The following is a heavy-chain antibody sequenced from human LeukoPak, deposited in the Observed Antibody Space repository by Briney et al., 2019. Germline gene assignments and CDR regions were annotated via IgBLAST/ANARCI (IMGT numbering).Heavy chain of an antibody. J-gene: IGHJ6*03. V-gene: IGHV4-39*02. CDR2: ISYSGNT. Sequence: SETLSLTCTVSAGSISSSDYYWGWIRQSPGKGLEWIGRISYSGNTYYNPSLKSRVTISVDTSKNHFSLRLSSVTAADTAVYYCARLTHSYYSDTSGYYPYYYMDVWGEGTTVAVSS. D-gene: IGHD3-22*01. CDR1: AGSISSSDYY. CDR3: ARLTHSYYSDTSGYYPYYYMDV.